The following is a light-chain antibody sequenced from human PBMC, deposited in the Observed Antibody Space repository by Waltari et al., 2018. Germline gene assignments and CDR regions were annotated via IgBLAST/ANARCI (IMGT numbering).Light chain of an antibody. Sequence: DVVLTQSPLSLPVTPGEPASISCRSSQRLLHSNGYDYLDWYLQKPGQSPQLLIYLGSNRASGVPDRFSGSGSGTDFTLKISKVEAEDVGVYYCMQTREMPLTFGGGTKLEIK. V-gene: IGKV2-28*01. CDR3: MQTREMPLT. CDR1: QRLLHSNGYDY. J-gene: IGKJ4*01. CDR2: LGS.